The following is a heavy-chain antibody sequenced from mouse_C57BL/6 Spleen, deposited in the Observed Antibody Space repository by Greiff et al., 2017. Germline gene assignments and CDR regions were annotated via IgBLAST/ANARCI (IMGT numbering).Heavy chain of an antibody. CDR1: GYAFSSSW. Sequence: VQLQQSGPELVKPGASVKISCKASGYAFSSSWMNWVKQRHGKGLEWIGRIYPGDGDTNYNGKFKGKATLTADKSSSTAYMQLSSLTSEDSAVYFCAEGYYGSSPYWGQGTLVTVAA. D-gene: IGHD1-1*01. CDR3: AEGYYGSSPY. CDR2: IYPGDGDT. V-gene: IGHV1-82*01. J-gene: IGHJ3*01.